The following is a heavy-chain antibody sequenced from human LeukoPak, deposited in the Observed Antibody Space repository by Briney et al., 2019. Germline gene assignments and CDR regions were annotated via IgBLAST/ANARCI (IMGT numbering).Heavy chain of an antibody. CDR3: ARVSSWYYFDY. D-gene: IGHD6-13*01. CDR1: GFTFSDYY. CDR2: ISSSGSTI. Sequence: GGSLRLSCAACGFTFSDYYMSWIRQAPGKGLEWVSYISSSGSTIYYADSVKGRFTISRDNAKNSLYLQMNSLRAEDTAVYYCARVSSWYYFDYWGQGTLVTVSS. V-gene: IGHV3-11*01. J-gene: IGHJ4*02.